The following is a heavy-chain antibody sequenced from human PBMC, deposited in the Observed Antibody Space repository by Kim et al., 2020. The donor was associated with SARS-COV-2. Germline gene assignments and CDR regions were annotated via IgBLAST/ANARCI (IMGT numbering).Heavy chain of an antibody. Sequence: SETLSLTCTVSGGSISSYYWSWIRQPPGKGLEWIGYIYYSGSTNYNPSLKSRVTISVDTSKNQFSLKLSSVTAADTAVYYCARARRQNWFDPWGQGTLVTVSS. CDR1: GGSISSYY. CDR3: ARARRQNWFDP. V-gene: IGHV4-59*01. J-gene: IGHJ5*02. CDR2: IYYSGST.